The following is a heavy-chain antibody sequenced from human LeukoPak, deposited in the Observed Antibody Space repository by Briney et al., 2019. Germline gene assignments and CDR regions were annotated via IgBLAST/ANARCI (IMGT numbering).Heavy chain of an antibody. CDR1: SGSVNSYY. Sequence: SETLSLTCTVSSGSVNSYYWSWIRQPPGKGLEWIGYIYYSGSTNYNPSLKSRVTISVDTSKNQFSLKLSSVTAADTAVYYCARGRYDFWSGYYFDYWGQGTLVTVSS. V-gene: IGHV4-59*02. J-gene: IGHJ4*02. D-gene: IGHD3-3*01. CDR3: ARGRYDFWSGYYFDY. CDR2: IYYSGST.